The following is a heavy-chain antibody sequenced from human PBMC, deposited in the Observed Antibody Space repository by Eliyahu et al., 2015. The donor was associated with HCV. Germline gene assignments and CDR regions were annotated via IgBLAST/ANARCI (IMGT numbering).Heavy chain of an antibody. V-gene: IGHV2-5*02. CDR2: IYWDDDK. CDR1: GFSLSTSGVG. J-gene: IGHJ5*02. Sequence: QITLKESGPTLVKPTQTLTLTCTFSGFSLSTSGVGVGWIRQPPGKALEWLALIYWDDDKRYSPSLKSRLTITKDTSKNQVVLTMTNMDPVDTATYYCAHSVPNLDSSSWYGPGHWFDPLGPGNPGHRLL. D-gene: IGHD6-13*01. CDR3: AHSVPNLDSSSWYGPGHWFDP.